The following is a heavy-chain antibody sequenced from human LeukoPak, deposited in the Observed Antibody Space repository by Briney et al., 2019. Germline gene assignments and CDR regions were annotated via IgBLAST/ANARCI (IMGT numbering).Heavy chain of an antibody. J-gene: IGHJ4*02. V-gene: IGHV3-23*01. D-gene: IGHD2-8*02. CDR2: IRSTGGST. Sequence: GGSLRLSCAASGFTFSSYAMSWVRQAPGKGLEWVSAIRSTGGSTNYADSVKGRFTTARDNSKNTPCLQMTSLRAEDTAVYYCAKVPLGYCTGGVCSHFAYWGQGTLVTVSS. CDR1: GFTFSSYA. CDR3: AKVPLGYCTGGVCSHFAY.